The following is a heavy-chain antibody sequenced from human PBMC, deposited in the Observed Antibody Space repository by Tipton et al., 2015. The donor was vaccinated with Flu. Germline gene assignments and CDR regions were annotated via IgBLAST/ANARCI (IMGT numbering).Heavy chain of an antibody. CDR1: GGSISSYY. CDR2: IYYSGST. CDR3: ASTIVLGSIRWFDP. Sequence: LTCTVSGGSISSYYWSWIRQPPGKGLEWIGYIYYSGSTNYNPSLKSRVTISVDTSKNQFSLKLSSVTAADTAVYYCASTIVLGSIRWFDPWGQGTLVTVSS. J-gene: IGHJ5*02. V-gene: IGHV4-59*01. D-gene: IGHD2/OR15-2a*01.